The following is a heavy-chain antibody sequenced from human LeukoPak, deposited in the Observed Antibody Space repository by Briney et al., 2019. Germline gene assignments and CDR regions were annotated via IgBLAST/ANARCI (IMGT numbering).Heavy chain of an antibody. CDR3: ARDQTYYYDSSGYMAYYFDY. V-gene: IGHV4-59*01. Sequence: SETLSLTCTVSGGSFSTYYWSWIRQPPGKGLEWIGYIYYSGSTDYNPSLKSRVTMSVDTSKNQFSLKLKYVTAADTAVYYCARDQTYYYDSSGYMAYYFDYWGQGTLVTVSS. CDR1: GGSFSTYY. J-gene: IGHJ4*02. D-gene: IGHD3-22*01. CDR2: IYYSGST.